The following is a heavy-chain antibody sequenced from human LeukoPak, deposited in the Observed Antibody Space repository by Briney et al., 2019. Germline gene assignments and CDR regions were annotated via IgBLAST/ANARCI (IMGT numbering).Heavy chain of an antibody. CDR1: GFTFSSYG. CDR2: ISGSGGST. V-gene: IGHV3-23*01. Sequence: GGSLRLSCAASGFTFSSYGMSWVRQAPGKGLEWVSAISGSGGSTYYADSVKGRFTISRDNSKNTLYLQMNSLRAEDTAVYYCAKDYDVDIVATFVGPGLFDYWGQGTLVTVSS. CDR3: AKDYDVDIVATFVGPGLFDY. D-gene: IGHD5-12*01. J-gene: IGHJ4*02.